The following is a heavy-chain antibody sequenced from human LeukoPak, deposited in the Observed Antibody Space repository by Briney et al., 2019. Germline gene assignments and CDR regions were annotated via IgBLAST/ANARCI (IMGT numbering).Heavy chain of an antibody. CDR3: ARYMVRGVISDPLEPLYYYYGMDV. CDR2: INPSGGST. CDR1: GYTFTSYY. D-gene: IGHD3-10*01. V-gene: IGHV1-46*01. J-gene: IGHJ6*02. Sequence: ASVKVSSKASGYTFTSYYMHWVRQAPGQGLEWMGIINPSGGSTSYAQKFQGRVTMTRDTSTSTVYMELSSLRSEDTAVYYCARYMVRGVISDPLEPLYYYYGMDVWGQGTTVTVSS.